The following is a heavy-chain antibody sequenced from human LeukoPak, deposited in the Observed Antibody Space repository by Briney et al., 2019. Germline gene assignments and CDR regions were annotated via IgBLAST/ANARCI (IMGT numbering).Heavy chain of an antibody. CDR2: ISFDKTTK. V-gene: IGHV3-33*01. Sequence: GGSLRLSCAASGFAFGRYAMHWVRQPPGKGPEWVAVISFDKTTKDYGDSVKGRFTISRDNSENKVYLQMNNVRVDDTAVYYCVRDVQGREETVVGDYWGQGTRVTVSS. D-gene: IGHD3-22*01. J-gene: IGHJ4*02. CDR3: VRDVQGREETVVGDY. CDR1: GFAFGRYA.